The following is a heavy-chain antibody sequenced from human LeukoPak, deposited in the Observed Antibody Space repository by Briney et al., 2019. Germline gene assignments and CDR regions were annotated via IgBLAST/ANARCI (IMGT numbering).Heavy chain of an antibody. CDR3: ASGGGY. Sequence: ASVKVSCKASGYTFTNYYIHWVRQAPGQGLEWLGIINPTRGNTRYAQKFQGRVTVTRDTSTSTVYMELSSLRSEDTAVYYCASGGGYWGQGTLVTVSS. CDR2: INPTRGNT. V-gene: IGHV1-46*01. CDR1: GYTFTNYY. J-gene: IGHJ4*02. D-gene: IGHD3-16*01.